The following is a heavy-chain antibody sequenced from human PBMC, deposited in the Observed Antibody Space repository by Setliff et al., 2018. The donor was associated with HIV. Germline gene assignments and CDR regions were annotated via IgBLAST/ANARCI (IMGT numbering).Heavy chain of an antibody. Sequence: GASVKVSCKASGYTFTTYAMNWVRQAPGQGPEWMGWINTNTGNPTYAQGFTGRFVFSVDTPVSTAYLQIFSLKAEDTAVYYCTRDHTPPPNYDFWSGQIDLRNIFYYMDVWGTGSPVTVSS. CDR2: INTNTGNP. CDR3: TRDHTPPPNYDFWSGQIDLRNIFYYMDV. J-gene: IGHJ6*03. V-gene: IGHV7-4-1*01. D-gene: IGHD3-3*01. CDR1: GYTFTTYA.